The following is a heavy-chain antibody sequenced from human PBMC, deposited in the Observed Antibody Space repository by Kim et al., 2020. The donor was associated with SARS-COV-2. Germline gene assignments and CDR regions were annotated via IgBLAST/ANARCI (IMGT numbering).Heavy chain of an antibody. CDR1: GFSDSF. J-gene: IGHJ4*02. D-gene: IGHD1-1*01. Sequence: GGSLRLSCAGSGFSDSFMHWVRQAPGKGLEWVGRITNKGNNYATTYAASAEGRFTISRDDSRNTAYLQMSSLKNEDTAFYYCARENWYLDYWGQGTLVTVSS. CDR2: ITNKGNNYAT. V-gene: IGHV3-73*01. CDR3: ARENWYLDY.